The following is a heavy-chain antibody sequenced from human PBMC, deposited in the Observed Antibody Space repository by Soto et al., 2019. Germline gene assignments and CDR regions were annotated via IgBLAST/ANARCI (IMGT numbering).Heavy chain of an antibody. J-gene: IGHJ2*01. CDR2: INPNSGGT. V-gene: IGHV1-2*04. D-gene: IGHD6-13*01. Sequence: QVQLVQSGAEVKKPGASVKVSCKASGYTFTGYYMHWVRQAPGQGLEWMGWINPNSGGTNYAQKFQGWVTMTRDTSISTAYMELSRLRSDDTAVYYCARDGGIAATSPYWYFDLWGRGTLVTVSS. CDR1: GYTFTGYY. CDR3: ARDGGIAATSPYWYFDL.